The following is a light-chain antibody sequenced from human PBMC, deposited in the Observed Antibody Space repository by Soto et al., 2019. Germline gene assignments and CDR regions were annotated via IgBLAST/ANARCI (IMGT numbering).Light chain of an antibody. J-gene: IGLJ1*01. CDR2: EVS. CDR1: SSDVGGYNY. V-gene: IGLV2-14*01. CDR3: SSYTSSSTRV. Sequence: QSALTRPASVSGSPGQSITISCTGTSSDVGGYNYVSWYQHHPGKAPKLMIYEVSNRPSGGSNRFSGSKSGNTASLTISGLQAEDEADYYCSSYTSSSTRVFGTGTKVTVL.